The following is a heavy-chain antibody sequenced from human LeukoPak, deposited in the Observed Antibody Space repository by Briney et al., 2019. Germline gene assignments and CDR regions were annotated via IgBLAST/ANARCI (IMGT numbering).Heavy chain of an antibody. CDR1: GFTFSSYA. V-gene: IGHV3-23*01. Sequence: GGSLRLSCAASGFTFSSYAMSWVRQAPGKGLEWVSAISGSGGSTYYADSVEGRFTISRDNSKNTLYLQMNSLRAEDTAVYYCARDSEYYDSSGYSDYWGQGTLVTVSS. CDR3: ARDSEYYDSSGYSDY. D-gene: IGHD3-22*01. J-gene: IGHJ4*02. CDR2: ISGSGGST.